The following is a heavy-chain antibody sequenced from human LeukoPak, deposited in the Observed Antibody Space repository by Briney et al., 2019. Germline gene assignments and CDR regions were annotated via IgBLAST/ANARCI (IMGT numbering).Heavy chain of an antibody. D-gene: IGHD2-8*02. CDR2: YNRKSEGGTT. J-gene: IGHJ4*02. Sequence: GGSLRLSCAASGFSFNDAWMSWVRQAPGQGLEWVGRYNRKSEGGTTDYAAPVKGRLPISRDDSKTSLYLQMNDLKTEDTAVYYCTTDTLRVVGPKWGRGTVVSVS. CDR1: GFSFNDAW. CDR3: TTDTLRVVGPK. V-gene: IGHV3-15*01.